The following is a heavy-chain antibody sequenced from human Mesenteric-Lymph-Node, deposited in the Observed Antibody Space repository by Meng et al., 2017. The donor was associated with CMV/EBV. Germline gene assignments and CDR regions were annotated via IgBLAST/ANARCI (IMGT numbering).Heavy chain of an antibody. D-gene: IGHD5-24*01. Sequence: CAGSGFTFSSYGMRWVRQAPGKGREWVAFIRYDGSNKYYADAVKGRFTISRDNSKNTLYLQMNSLRAEDTAVYYCARGDGYNSRVDYWGQGTLVTVSS. CDR2: IRYDGSNK. J-gene: IGHJ4*02. CDR1: GFTFSSYG. CDR3: ARGDGYNSRVDY. V-gene: IGHV3-30*02.